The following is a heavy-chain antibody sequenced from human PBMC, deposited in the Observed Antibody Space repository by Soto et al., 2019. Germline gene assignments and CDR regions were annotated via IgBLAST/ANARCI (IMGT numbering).Heavy chain of an antibody. V-gene: IGHV3-23*01. CDR3: ANRIGAAGTGDDAFDI. CDR1: GFTFSSYA. Sequence: PGGSLRLSCAASGFTFSSYAMSWVRQAPGKGLEWVSAISGSGGSTYYADSVKGRFTISRDNSKNTLYLQMNSLRAEDTAVYYCANRIGAAGTGDDAFDIWGQGTMVTVSS. D-gene: IGHD6-13*01. CDR2: ISGSGGST. J-gene: IGHJ3*02.